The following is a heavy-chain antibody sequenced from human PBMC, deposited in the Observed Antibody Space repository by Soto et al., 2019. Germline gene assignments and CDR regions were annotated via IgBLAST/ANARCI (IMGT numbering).Heavy chain of an antibody. V-gene: IGHV1-18*01. D-gene: IGHD3-3*01. CDR3: ARALSDFSSGHNWFDP. Sequence: ASVKVSCKASGYTFTSYGISWVRQAPGQGLEWMGWISAYNGNTNYAQKLQGRVTMTTDTSTSTAYMELRSLRSDDTPVYYCARALSDFSSGHNWFDPWGQGTLVT. CDR1: GYTFTSYG. J-gene: IGHJ5*02. CDR2: ISAYNGNT.